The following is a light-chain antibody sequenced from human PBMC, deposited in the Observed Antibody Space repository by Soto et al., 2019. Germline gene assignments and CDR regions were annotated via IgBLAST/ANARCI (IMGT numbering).Light chain of an antibody. CDR2: DAS. CDR3: QQYNDYPYT. J-gene: IGKJ2*01. CDR1: QSLSTW. V-gene: IGKV1-5*01. Sequence: DIQMTQSPSTLSASVGDRVTITCRASQSLSTWLAWYQQKPGTAPKLLIYDASSLGSGVPSRFSGSGSGTEFTLAISSRQPDDFATYYCQQYNDYPYTFGQGTKLEI.